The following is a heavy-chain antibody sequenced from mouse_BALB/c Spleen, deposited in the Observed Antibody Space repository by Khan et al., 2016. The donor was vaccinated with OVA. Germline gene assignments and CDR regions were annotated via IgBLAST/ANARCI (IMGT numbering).Heavy chain of an antibody. V-gene: IGHV9-3-1*01. D-gene: IGHD2-10*01. CDR2: INTYTGEP. J-gene: IGHJ4*01. CDR1: GYTFTNYG. Sequence: QIQLVQSGPELKKPGETVKISCKASGYTFTNYGMNWVKQSPGKALKWMGWINTYTGEPTYADDFSGRFAFSLETSASTAYLQINNLKNEDTATXYCARPPYFANPLAHWGQGTSVTVSS. CDR3: ARPPYFANPLAH.